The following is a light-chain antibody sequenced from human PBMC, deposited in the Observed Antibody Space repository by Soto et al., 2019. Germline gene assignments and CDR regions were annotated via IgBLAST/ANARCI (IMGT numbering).Light chain of an antibody. V-gene: IGLV2-14*01. CDR1: SSDVGGYNY. Sequence: QSALTQPASVSGSPGQSITISCTGTSSDVGGYNYVSWYQQHPGKVPKLMIYDVSNRPSGVSNRFSGSKSGNTASLTISGLQAEDEADYYCTSYTSNSTPVVFGGGTKLTVL. CDR2: DVS. CDR3: TSYTSNSTPVV. J-gene: IGLJ2*01.